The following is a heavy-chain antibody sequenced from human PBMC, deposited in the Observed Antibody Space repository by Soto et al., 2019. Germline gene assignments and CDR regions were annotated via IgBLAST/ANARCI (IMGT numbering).Heavy chain of an antibody. D-gene: IGHD2-15*01. Sequence: QITLKESGPTLVKPTQTLTLTCTFSGFSLSTSGVGVGWIRQPPGKALEWLALIYWDDDKRYSPSLKSRLTITKDTPKNPVVLTMTNMDPVDTATYYCARSQGVATYYYYGMDVWGQGTTVTVSS. CDR2: IYWDDDK. CDR1: GFSLSTSGVG. J-gene: IGHJ6*02. CDR3: ARSQGVATYYYYGMDV. V-gene: IGHV2-5*02.